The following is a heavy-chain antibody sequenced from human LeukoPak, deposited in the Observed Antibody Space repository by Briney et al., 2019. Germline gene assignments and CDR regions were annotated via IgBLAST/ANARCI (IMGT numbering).Heavy chain of an antibody. CDR1: GESVSSYSAA. CDR3: ARDRGSGYYVFDS. V-gene: IGHV6-1*01. D-gene: IGHD3-10*02. J-gene: IGHJ4*02. CDR2: TYYRSRWYN. Sequence: SQTLSLTCDISGESVSSYSAAWDWIRQSPSRGLEWLGRTYYRSRWYNDYAVSVESRITIKADTSRNQFYLQLNSVTPEDTAVYYCARDRGSGYYVFDSWGQGTLVTVSS.